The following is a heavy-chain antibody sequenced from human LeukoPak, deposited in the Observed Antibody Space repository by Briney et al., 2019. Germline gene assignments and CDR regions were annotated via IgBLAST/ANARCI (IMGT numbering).Heavy chain of an antibody. Sequence: SETLSLTCAVYGGSFSGYYWSWIRQPPGKGLEWNGEINHSGSTNYNPSLKSRVTISVDTSKNQFFLKLSSVIAADTAVYYCAGCEVVPAAISLAGQTYGMDVWGQGTTVTVSS. CDR3: AGCEVVPAAISLAGQTYGMDV. J-gene: IGHJ6*02. V-gene: IGHV4-34*01. CDR2: INHSGST. D-gene: IGHD2-2*02. CDR1: GGSFSGYY.